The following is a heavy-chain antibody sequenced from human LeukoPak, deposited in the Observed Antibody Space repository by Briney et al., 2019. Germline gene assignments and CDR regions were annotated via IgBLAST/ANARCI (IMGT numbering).Heavy chain of an antibody. CDR1: GFTFSDYY. D-gene: IGHD1-26*01. Sequence: PGGSLRLSCAASGFTFSDYYMSWLRQAPGKGLEWVSDISSSSSYTNYADAVKGRFTISRDNAKNSLYLQMNSLRAEDTAVYYCARQGPYSGSSGRAFDIWGQGTMVTVSS. CDR2: ISSSSSYT. V-gene: IGHV3-11*03. J-gene: IGHJ3*02. CDR3: ARQGPYSGSSGRAFDI.